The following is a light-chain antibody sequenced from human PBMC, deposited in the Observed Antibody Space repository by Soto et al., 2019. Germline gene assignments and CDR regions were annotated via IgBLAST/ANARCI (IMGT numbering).Light chain of an antibody. CDR1: SGDVGSYNL. CDR3: CSYAGNSEV. CDR2: EVA. Sequence: QSVLTHPASVSGSPGQSITIPCTGTSGDVGSYNLVSWYQQHPGKAPKLLIYEVAERPSGVSNRFSGSKSGSTASLTISGLQPDDEADYYCCSYAGNSEVFGTGTKVTVL. J-gene: IGLJ1*01. V-gene: IGLV2-23*02.